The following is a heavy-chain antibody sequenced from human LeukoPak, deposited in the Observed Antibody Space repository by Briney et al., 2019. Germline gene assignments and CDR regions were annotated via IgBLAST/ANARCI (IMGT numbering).Heavy chain of an antibody. D-gene: IGHD3-10*01. J-gene: IGHJ6*02. CDR2: IYYSGST. V-gene: IGHV4-59*08. CDR1: GGSISSYY. CDR3: ARHDIRPAGSSEGYYGMDV. Sequence: SEILSLTCTVSGGSISSYYWGWIRQPPGKGLEWIGYIYYSGSTNYNPSLKSRVTISVDTSKNQFSLKLSSVTAADTAVYYCARHDIRPAGSSEGYYGMDVWGQGTTVTVSS.